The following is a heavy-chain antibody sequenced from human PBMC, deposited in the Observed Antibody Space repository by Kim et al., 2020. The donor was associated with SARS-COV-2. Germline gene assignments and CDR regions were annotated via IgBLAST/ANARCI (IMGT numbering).Heavy chain of an antibody. V-gene: IGHV4-59*08. J-gene: IGHJ4*01. CDR2: IYYSGST. Sequence: SETLSLTCTVSGGSISSYYWSWIRQPPGKGLEWIGYIYYSGSTNYNPSLKSRVTISVDTSKNQFSLKLSSVTAADTAVYYCARLQGYGPGSYYYGHFDY. D-gene: IGHD3-10*01. CDR3: ARLQGYGPGSYYYGHFDY. CDR1: GGSISSYY.